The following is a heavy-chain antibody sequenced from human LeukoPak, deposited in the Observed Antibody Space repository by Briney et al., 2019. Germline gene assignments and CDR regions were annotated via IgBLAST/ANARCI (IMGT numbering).Heavy chain of an antibody. CDR2: IWYDGSNK. CDR3: ARDWTPYSSSWPIY. Sequence: PGGSLRLSCAASGFTLSSYGMHWVRQAPGKGLEWVAVIWYDGSNKYYADSVKGRFTISRDNSKNTLYLQMNSLRAEDTAVYYCARDWTPYSSSWPIYWGQGTLVTVSS. J-gene: IGHJ4*02. V-gene: IGHV3-33*01. CDR1: GFTLSSYG. D-gene: IGHD6-13*01.